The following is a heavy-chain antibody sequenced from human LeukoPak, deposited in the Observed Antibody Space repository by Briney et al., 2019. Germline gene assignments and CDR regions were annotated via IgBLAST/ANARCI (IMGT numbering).Heavy chain of an antibody. J-gene: IGHJ1*01. CDR1: GLTFDDYG. Sequence: TGGSLILSCAASGLTFDDYGMSWVRQAPGKGLEWVSGINWNGGSTGYADSVKGRFTISRDNAKNSLYLQMNSLRPEDTAVYYCARSTYYSGSSPYPFHYWGQGTLVTVSS. CDR2: INWNGGST. CDR3: ARSTYYSGSSPYPFHY. V-gene: IGHV3-20*04. D-gene: IGHD3-22*01.